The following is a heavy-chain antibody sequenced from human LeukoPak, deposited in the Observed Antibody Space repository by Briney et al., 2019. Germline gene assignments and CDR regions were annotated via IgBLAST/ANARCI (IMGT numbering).Heavy chain of an antibody. CDR2: IYYSGST. V-gene: IGHV4-59*01. J-gene: IGHJ6*03. Sequence: PSETLSLTCTVSGGSLSSYYWSWIRQPPGKGLEWIGYIYYSGSTNYNPSLKSRVTISVDTSKNQFSLKLSSVTAADTAVYYCARTDSYYYYMDVWGKGTTVTVSS. CDR1: GGSLSSYY. CDR3: ARTDSYYYYMDV.